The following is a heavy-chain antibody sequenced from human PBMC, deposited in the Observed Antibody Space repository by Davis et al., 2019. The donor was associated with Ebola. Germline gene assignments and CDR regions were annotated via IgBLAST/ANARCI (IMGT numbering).Heavy chain of an antibody. V-gene: IGHV3-23*01. D-gene: IGHD4-17*01. Sequence: GESLKISCAASGFTFSSYAMSWVRQAPGKGLEWVSAISGSGGSTYYADSVKGRFTISRDNSKNTLYLQMNSLRAVDTAVYYCARVDTAGDPDYWGQGTLVTVSS. CDR1: GFTFSSYA. CDR2: ISGSGGST. J-gene: IGHJ4*02. CDR3: ARVDTAGDPDY.